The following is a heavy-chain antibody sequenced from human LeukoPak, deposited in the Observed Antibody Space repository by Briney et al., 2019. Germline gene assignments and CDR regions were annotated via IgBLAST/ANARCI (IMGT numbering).Heavy chain of an antibody. V-gene: IGHV3-7*01. CDR1: GFTFSSYW. Sequence: SGGSLRLSCAASGFTFSSYWMSWVRQAPGKGLEWVANIKQDGSEKYYVDSVKGRFTISRDNAKNSLYLQMNSLRAEDTAVYYCARDARESSSWYGWVSWGQGTLVTVSS. D-gene: IGHD6-13*01. J-gene: IGHJ4*02. CDR3: ARDARESSSWYGWVS. CDR2: IKQDGSEK.